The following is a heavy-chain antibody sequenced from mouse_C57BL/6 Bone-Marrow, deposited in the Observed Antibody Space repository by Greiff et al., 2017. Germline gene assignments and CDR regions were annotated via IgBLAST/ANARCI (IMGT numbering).Heavy chain of an antibody. J-gene: IGHJ4*01. V-gene: IGHV5-12*01. CDR3: ARQGLLRYYYYAMDY. CDR1: GFTFSDYY. Sequence: EVKVVESGGGLVQPGGSLKLSCAASGFTFSDYYMYWVRQTPEKRLEWVAYISNGGGSTYYPDTVKGRFTISRDNAKNTLYLQMRRLKSEDTAMYYCARQGLLRYYYYAMDYWGQGTSVTVSS. D-gene: IGHD1-1*01. CDR2: ISNGGGST.